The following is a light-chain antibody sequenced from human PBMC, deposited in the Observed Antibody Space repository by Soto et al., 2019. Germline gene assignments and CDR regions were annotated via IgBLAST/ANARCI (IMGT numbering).Light chain of an antibody. CDR1: SVDVGAYDF. J-gene: IGLJ1*01. CDR2: VVS. V-gene: IGLV2-11*01. CDR3: SSFTTSHTYV. Sequence: QSVLKQPPSLSGAPGQRVTISCTGTSVDVGAYDFVSWYQQHPGKAPKLLIYVVSGRPSGVPHRFSGSKSGNAASLTISGLQAEDEADYYCSSFTTSHTYVFGTGTKVTVL.